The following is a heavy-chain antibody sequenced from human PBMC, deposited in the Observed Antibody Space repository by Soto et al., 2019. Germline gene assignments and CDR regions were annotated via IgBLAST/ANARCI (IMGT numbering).Heavy chain of an antibody. J-gene: IGHJ6*03. V-gene: IGHV3-23*01. CDR2: ISGSGGST. D-gene: IGHD6-13*01. Sequence: GGSLRLSCAASGFTFSSYAMSWVRQAPGKGLEWVSAISGSGGSTYYADSAKGRFTISRDNSKNTLYLQMNSLRAEDTAVYYCAKEGGYSSSLYYYYMDVWGKGTTVTVSS. CDR1: GFTFSSYA. CDR3: AKEGGYSSSLYYYYMDV.